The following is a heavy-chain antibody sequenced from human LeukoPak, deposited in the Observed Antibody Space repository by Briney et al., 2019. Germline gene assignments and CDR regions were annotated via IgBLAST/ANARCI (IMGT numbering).Heavy chain of an antibody. Sequence: SETLSLTCTVSGGSISSSSYYWGWIRQPPGKGLEWIGSIYYSGSTYYNPSLKSRVTISVDTSKNQFSLKLSSATAADTAVYYCARLDWNYSFDYWGQGTLVTVSS. CDR3: ARLDWNYSFDY. CDR2: IYYSGST. V-gene: IGHV4-39*01. D-gene: IGHD1-7*01. J-gene: IGHJ4*02. CDR1: GGSISSSSYY.